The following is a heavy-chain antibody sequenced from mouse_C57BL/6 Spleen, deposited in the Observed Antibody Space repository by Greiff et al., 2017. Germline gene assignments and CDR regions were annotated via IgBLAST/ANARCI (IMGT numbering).Heavy chain of an antibody. CDR2: IYPGSGST. CDR3: ARSPYYSNGFFDY. D-gene: IGHD2-5*01. Sequence: QVQLQQPGAELVKPGASVKMSCKASGYTFTSYWITWVKQRPGQGLEWIGDIYPGSGSTNYNEKFKSKATLTVDTSSSTAYMQLSSLTSEDSAVYYCARSPYYSNGFFDYWGQGTTLTVSS. V-gene: IGHV1-55*01. CDR1: GYTFTSYW. J-gene: IGHJ2*01.